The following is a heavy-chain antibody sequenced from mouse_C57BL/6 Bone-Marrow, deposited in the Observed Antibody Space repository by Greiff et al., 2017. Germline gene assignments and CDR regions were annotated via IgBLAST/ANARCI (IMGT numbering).Heavy chain of an antibody. CDR1: GYSFTDYN. CDR2: INPNYGTT. V-gene: IGHV1-39*01. CDR3: ARWSTTNYVDY. J-gene: IGHJ2*01. D-gene: IGHD1-1*01. Sequence: VNVKQSGPELVKPGASVKISCTASGYSFTDYNMNWVKQSNGKSLEWIGVINPNYGTTSYNQKFKGKATLTVDQSSSTAYMQLNSLTSEDSAVYYCARWSTTNYVDYWGQGTTLTVSS.